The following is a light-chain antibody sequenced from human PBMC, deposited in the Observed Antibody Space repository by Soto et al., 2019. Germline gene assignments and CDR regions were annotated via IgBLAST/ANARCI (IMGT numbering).Light chain of an antibody. V-gene: IGLV2-14*01. CDR2: DVS. Sequence: QSALTQPASVSGSPGQSITISCTGTSSDVGGYNYVSWYQQHPGKAPKLMIYDVSNRPSGVSNRFSGSKSGNTASLTISGIQAEDEAGYYCSSYTSSSLYVFGTGTKVTVL. CDR1: SSDVGGYNY. J-gene: IGLJ1*01. CDR3: SSYTSSSLYV.